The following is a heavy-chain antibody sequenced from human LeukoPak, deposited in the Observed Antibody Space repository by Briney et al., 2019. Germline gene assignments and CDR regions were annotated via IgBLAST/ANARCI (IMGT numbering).Heavy chain of an antibody. CDR1: GGSISSSSYY. J-gene: IGHJ4*02. CDR3: ARRSGSYLAY. Sequence: SETLSLTCTVSGGSISSSSYYWGWIRQPPGKGLEWIGSIYYSGSTYYNPSLKSRVTISVDTSKNQFSLNLSSVTAADTAVYYCARRSGSYLAYWGQGTLVTVSS. D-gene: IGHD1-26*01. V-gene: IGHV4-39*07. CDR2: IYYSGST.